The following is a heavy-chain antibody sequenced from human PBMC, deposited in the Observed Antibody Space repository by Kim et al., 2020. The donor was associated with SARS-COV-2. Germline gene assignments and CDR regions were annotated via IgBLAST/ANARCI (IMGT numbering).Heavy chain of an antibody. V-gene: IGHV1-2*06. CDR1: GYTFTGYY. CDR3: ARDQLLDPPRGMDV. CDR2: INPNSGGT. D-gene: IGHD2-2*01. J-gene: IGHJ6*02. Sequence: ASVKVSCKASGYTFTGYYMHWVRQAPGQGLEWMGRINPNSGGTNYAQKFQGRVTMTRDTSISTAYMELSRLRSDDTAVYYCARDQLLDPPRGMDVWGQGTTVTVSS.